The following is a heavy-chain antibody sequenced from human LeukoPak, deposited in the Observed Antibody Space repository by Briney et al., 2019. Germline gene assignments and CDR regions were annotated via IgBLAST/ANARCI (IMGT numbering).Heavy chain of an antibody. V-gene: IGHV4-34*01. CDR1: GGSFSGYY. Sequence: SETLSLTCAVYGGSFSGYYWSWIRQPPGKGLEWIGEINHSGSTNYNPSLKSRVTISVDTSKNRFSLKLSSVTAADTAVYYCARGSAARPAWGQGTLVTVSS. D-gene: IGHD6-6*01. J-gene: IGHJ4*02. CDR3: ARGSAARPA. CDR2: INHSGST.